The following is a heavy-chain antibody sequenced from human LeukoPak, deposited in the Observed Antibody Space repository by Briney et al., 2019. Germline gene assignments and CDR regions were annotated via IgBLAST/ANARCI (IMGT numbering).Heavy chain of an antibody. CDR2: IKSKTGGGTT. CDR3: TTPRDYGSGSYYQH. Sequence: GGSLRLSCAASGFTFSNAWMSWVRQAPGKGLEWVGRIKSKTGGGTTDYAAPVKGRFTISRDDSKNTLYLQMNSLKTEDTAVYYCTTPRDYGSGSYYQHWGQGTLVTVSS. CDR1: GFTFSNAW. J-gene: IGHJ4*02. V-gene: IGHV3-15*01. D-gene: IGHD3-10*01.